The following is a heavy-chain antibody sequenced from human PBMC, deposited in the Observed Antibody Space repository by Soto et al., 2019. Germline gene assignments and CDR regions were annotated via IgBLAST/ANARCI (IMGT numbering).Heavy chain of an antibody. V-gene: IGHV4-31*03. CDR2: IYYSGST. Sequence: SETLSLTCTVSGGSISSGGYYWSWIRQHPGKGLEWIGYIYYSGSTYYNPSLKSRVTISVDPSKNQFSLKLSSVTAADTAVYSCARERHGGLRLGELFHDAFDIWGQGKMVPVPS. D-gene: IGHD3-16*01. CDR3: ARERHGGLRLGELFHDAFDI. CDR1: GGSISSGGYY. J-gene: IGHJ3*02.